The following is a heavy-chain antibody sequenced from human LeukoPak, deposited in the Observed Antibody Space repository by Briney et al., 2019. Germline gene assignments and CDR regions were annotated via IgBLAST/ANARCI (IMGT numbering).Heavy chain of an antibody. J-gene: IGHJ4*02. Sequence: SETLSLACTVSGGSINSSTYYWGWIRQPPGKGLEWIGSIYYSGSTYYNPSLKSRVTISVDTSKNQFSLKLSSVTAADTAVYYCARCMGWEPGEGHFFDYWGQGTLVTVSS. CDR1: GGSINSSTYY. CDR3: ARCMGWEPGEGHFFDY. V-gene: IGHV4-39*07. D-gene: IGHD1-26*01. CDR2: IYYSGST.